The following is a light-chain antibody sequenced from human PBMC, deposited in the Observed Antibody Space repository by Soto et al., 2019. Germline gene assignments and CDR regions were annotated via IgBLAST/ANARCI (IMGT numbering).Light chain of an antibody. V-gene: IGKV1-27*01. CDR1: QGIINY. Sequence: DIQMTQSPSSLSASVGDRVTITCRARQGIINYLAWYQQKPGKVPKLLIYAASTLQSGVPSRFSGSGSGTDFTLTISSLQPEDVATYYCQKCGIAPFSFGGGTKVELK. J-gene: IGKJ4*01. CDR2: AAS. CDR3: QKCGIAPFS.